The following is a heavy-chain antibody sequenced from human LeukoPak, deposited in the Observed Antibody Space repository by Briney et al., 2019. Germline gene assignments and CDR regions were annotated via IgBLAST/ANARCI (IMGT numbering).Heavy chain of an antibody. CDR1: GFTFSSYG. V-gene: IGHV3-30*03. J-gene: IGHJ4*02. CDR2: ISYDGSNK. CDR3: TTCYGTKRYFFDN. Sequence: GGSLRLSCAASGFTFSSYGMHWVRQAPGKGLEWVAVISYDGSNKYYADSVKGRFTISRDNSENTLHLHMNSLRAEDTAMYYCTTCYGTKRYFFDNWGQGTLVAVSS. D-gene: IGHD2-2*01.